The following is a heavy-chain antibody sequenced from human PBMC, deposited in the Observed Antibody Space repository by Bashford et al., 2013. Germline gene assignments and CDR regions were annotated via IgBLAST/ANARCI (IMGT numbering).Heavy chain of an antibody. D-gene: IGHD3-22*01. Sequence: GESLKISCKGSGYSFTNYWIGWVRQVPGRGLEWMGSIYPGDSNTRYGPSFRGQVTISADKSITTAYLQWSSLKASDTAIYYCARHPDTYYYDAAGRPYYYYGLDVWGQGDPRSPSP. V-gene: IGHV5-51*03. CDR1: GYSFTNYW. CDR2: IYPGDSNT. CDR3: ARHPDTYYYDAAGRPYYYYGLDV. J-gene: IGHJ6*02.